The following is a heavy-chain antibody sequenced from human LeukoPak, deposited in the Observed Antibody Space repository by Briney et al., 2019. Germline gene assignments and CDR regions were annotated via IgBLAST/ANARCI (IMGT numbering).Heavy chain of an antibody. D-gene: IGHD6-19*01. CDR3: ARHRDSSGWPNYFDY. CDR1: GGSISSGGYY. V-gene: IGHV4-31*03. J-gene: IGHJ4*02. CDR2: IYHSGST. Sequence: SQTLSLTCTVSGGSISSGGYYWSWIRQHPGKGLEWLGYIYHSGSTNYNPSLKSRLTISIDTSKNQFSLKLSTVTAADTAVYYCARHRDSSGWPNYFDYWGQGTLVTVSS.